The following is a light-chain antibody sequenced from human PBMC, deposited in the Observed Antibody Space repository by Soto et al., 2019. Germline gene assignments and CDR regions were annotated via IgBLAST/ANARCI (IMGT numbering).Light chain of an antibody. J-gene: IGLJ1*01. CDR3: SSYTSSNTYV. CDR1: CSDVGSYNR. CDR2: EVS. Sequence: QSALTQPPSVSGSPGQSVAISCTGTCSDVGSYNRVSWYQQPPGTAPKVMIYEVSNRPSGVPDRFSGSKSGNMASLTISGRQAEDEADYYCSSYTSSNTYVFGTGTKVTVL. V-gene: IGLV2-18*02.